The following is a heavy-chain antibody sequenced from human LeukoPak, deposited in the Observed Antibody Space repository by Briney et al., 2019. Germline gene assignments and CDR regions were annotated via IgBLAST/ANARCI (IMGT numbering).Heavy chain of an antibody. Sequence: NPGGSLRLSCAASGFTFSDYYMSWIRQAPGKGLEWVSYISSSGSTIYYADSVKGRFTISRGNAKNSLYLQMNSLRAEDTAVYYCAKGDTAMDTGYFDYWGQGTLVTVSS. V-gene: IGHV3-11*01. CDR1: GFTFSDYY. D-gene: IGHD5-18*01. CDR2: ISSSGSTI. CDR3: AKGDTAMDTGYFDY. J-gene: IGHJ4*02.